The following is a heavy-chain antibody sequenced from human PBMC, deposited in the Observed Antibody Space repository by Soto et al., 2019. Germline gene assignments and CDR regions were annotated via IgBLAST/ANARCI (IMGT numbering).Heavy chain of an antibody. CDR1: GFTFSSYG. CDR2: ISYDGSNK. Sequence: QVQLVESGGGVVQPGRSLRLSCAASGFTFSSYGMHWVRQAPGKGLERVAVISYDGSNKYYADSVKGRFTISRDNSKTPVYLQMNSLRAEGTAVYYGAKGRGWRAMAGTIDYWGQGTLVTVSS. V-gene: IGHV3-30*18. D-gene: IGHD6-19*01. J-gene: IGHJ4*02. CDR3: AKGRGWRAMAGTIDY.